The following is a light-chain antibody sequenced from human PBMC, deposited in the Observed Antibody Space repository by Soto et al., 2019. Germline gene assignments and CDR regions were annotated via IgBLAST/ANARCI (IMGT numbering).Light chain of an antibody. CDR3: QQSYNTPT. CDR1: QSIVIY. J-gene: IGKJ1*01. Sequence: DIQLTQSPSSLSASVGDRVTITCRASQSIVIYLNWYQHKPGRAPKLLIYAGSSLQGGVPSRFSGSGSGTDFTLTINSLQPEDSATYYCQQSYNTPTFGRGTRVEI. CDR2: AGS. V-gene: IGKV1-39*01.